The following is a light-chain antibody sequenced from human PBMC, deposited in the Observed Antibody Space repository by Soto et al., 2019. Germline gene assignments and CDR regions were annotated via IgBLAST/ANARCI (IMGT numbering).Light chain of an antibody. CDR3: QQYNSFST. CDR2: KTS. V-gene: IGKV1-5*03. Sequence: DIQMTQSPSTLSASVGDRITITCRASQSISSWLAWYQQKPGKAPKLLIYKTSSLISGVPSRFSGSGSGTEFTLTISSLQPDDFATYYCQQYNSFSTFGQGTKVEIK. CDR1: QSISSW. J-gene: IGKJ1*01.